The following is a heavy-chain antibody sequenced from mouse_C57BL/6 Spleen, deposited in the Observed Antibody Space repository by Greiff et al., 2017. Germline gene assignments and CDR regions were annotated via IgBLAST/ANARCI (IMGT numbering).Heavy chain of an antibody. J-gene: IGHJ2*01. Sequence: VQLVESGGDLVKPGGSLKLSCAASGFTFSSYGMSWVRQTPDKRLEWVATISSGGSYTYSPDSVKGRFTISRDNAKNTLYLQMSSLKSEDTAMYYCARRGYYGSSYYFDYWGQGTTLTVSS. V-gene: IGHV5-6*01. CDR3: ARRGYYGSSYYFDY. CDR1: GFTFSSYG. CDR2: ISSGGSYT. D-gene: IGHD1-1*01.